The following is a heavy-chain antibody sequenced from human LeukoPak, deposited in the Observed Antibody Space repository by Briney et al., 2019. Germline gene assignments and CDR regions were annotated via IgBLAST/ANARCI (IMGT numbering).Heavy chain of an antibody. D-gene: IGHD6-25*01. J-gene: IGHJ4*01. CDR2: TSGGGDA. CDR3: ARGAHLAADVYFDF. Sequence: SETLSLTCTVSAESVSSYYRSWIRQTAGQGLEWVGRTSGGGDANFNPSLESRVTMSVDTSKNQFSLKLISVTAADTAVYYCARGAHLAADVYFDFWGRGNGVTVSS. V-gene: IGHV4-4*07. CDR1: AESVSSYY.